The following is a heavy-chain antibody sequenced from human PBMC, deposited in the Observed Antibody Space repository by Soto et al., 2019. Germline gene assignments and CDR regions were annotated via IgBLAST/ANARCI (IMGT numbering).Heavy chain of an antibody. Sequence: ASETLSLTCTVSGGSVSGGSYYWSWIRQSPGKGLEWIGYIYNTGTTKYNATIKSRVTISVDTSKNQFSLRLNSVTDADTAVYFCASSPNYVFWGGDPYYHGMDVWGPGRTVTVSS. V-gene: IGHV4-61*01. CDR2: IYNTGTT. J-gene: IGHJ6*02. CDR1: GGSVSGGSYY. D-gene: IGHD3-3*01. CDR3: ASSPNYVFWGGDPYYHGMDV.